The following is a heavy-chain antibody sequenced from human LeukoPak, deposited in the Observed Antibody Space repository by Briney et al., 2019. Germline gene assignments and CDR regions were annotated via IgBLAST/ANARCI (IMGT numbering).Heavy chain of an antibody. Sequence: GESLRLSCAASGITFSNYAMSWVRQAPGKGLEWVSSISSSSSYIYYADSVKGRFTISRDNAKNSLYLQMNSLRAEDTAVYYCARDRRDYYDSSGYYPSQYYFDYWGQGTLVTVSS. V-gene: IGHV3-21*01. CDR3: ARDRRDYYDSSGYYPSQYYFDY. CDR1: GITFSNYA. J-gene: IGHJ4*02. CDR2: ISSSSSYI. D-gene: IGHD3-22*01.